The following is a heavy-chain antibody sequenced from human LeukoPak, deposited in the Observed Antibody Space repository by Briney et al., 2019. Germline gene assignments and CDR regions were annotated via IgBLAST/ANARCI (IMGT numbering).Heavy chain of an antibody. D-gene: IGHD3-3*01. CDR1: GYTFTSYY. J-gene: IGHJ4*02. V-gene: IGHV1-46*01. CDR3: VRDTIFGVVMTYYFDY. Sequence: GASVKVSCKASGYTFTSYYMHWVRQAPGQGLEWMGIINPRGGSTSYAQKFQGRVTMTRDTSTSTVYMELSSLRSEDTAVYYCVRDTIFGVVMTYYFDYWGQGTLVTVSS. CDR2: INPRGGST.